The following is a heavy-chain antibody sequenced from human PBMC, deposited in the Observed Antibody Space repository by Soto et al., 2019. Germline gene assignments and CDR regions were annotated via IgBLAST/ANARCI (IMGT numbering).Heavy chain of an antibody. D-gene: IGHD6-6*01. Sequence: EVQLVESGGGLVQPGGSLRLSCAASGFTFTSYWMSWFRQAPGKGLEWVANLKQDGSEENYVDSVKGRFTISRDNAKNALYLQMNSLRVEDTAVYYFARETAARLWGKGTTVTVSS. V-gene: IGHV3-7*01. CDR3: ARETAARL. J-gene: IGHJ6*04. CDR1: GFTFTSYW. CDR2: LKQDGSEE.